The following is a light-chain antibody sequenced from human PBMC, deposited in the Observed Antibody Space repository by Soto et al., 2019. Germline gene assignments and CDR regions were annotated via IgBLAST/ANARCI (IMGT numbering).Light chain of an antibody. V-gene: IGKV3-15*01. J-gene: IGKJ1*01. CDR2: GAS. Sequence: EVVMTQSPATLSVSPGEGATLSCRASQSVSNHLAWYQQRPGQAPRLLIYGASTRATGIPARFSGSGSGTEFTLTISSLQSEDFARYYCQHYINWPRTFGQGTKVEIK. CDR1: QSVSNH. CDR3: QHYINWPRT.